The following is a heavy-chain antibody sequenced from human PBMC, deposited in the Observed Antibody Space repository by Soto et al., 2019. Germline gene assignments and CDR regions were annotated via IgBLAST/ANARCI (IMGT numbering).Heavy chain of an antibody. J-gene: IGHJ3*01. CDR3: VREGRGSFDF. CDR1: GFIFTNYA. D-gene: IGHD5-12*01. Sequence: GGSLRLSCAASGFIFTNYAMNWVRQAPGKGLEWVSVIGGRGNSAYYADSVQGRFTISRDNSKNTLSLQMSSLTADDTAIYYCVREGRGSFDFWGRGTMVT. V-gene: IGHV3-23*01. CDR2: IGGRGNSA.